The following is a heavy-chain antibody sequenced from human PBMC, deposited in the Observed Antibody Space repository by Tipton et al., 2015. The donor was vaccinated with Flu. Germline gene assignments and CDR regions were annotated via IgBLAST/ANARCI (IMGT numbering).Heavy chain of an antibody. CDR3: ARVIDHGWSDY. J-gene: IGHJ4*02. D-gene: IGHD6-19*01. CDR2: IYNNAYT. Sequence: TLSLTCTVSGGSIGSYYWNWIRQPPGKGLEWIGYIYNNAYTKYNPSLENRVTISVDTSKKQFSLKLSSVTTTDTAMYYCARVIDHGWSDYWGQGTQVTVSS. CDR1: GGSIGSYY. V-gene: IGHV4-59*01.